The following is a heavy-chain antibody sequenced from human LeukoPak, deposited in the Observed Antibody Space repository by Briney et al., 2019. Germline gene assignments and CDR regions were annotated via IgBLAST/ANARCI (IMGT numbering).Heavy chain of an antibody. Sequence: GGSLSLSCAASGFTFSNYWMSWVRQAPGKGLEWVANIKEDGSEKYYVDSVKGRFTISRDNARNSLYLKMNSLRAADTAVYYCASGRQLGYWGQGTLVTVSS. CDR1: GFTFSNYW. CDR3: ASGRQLGY. J-gene: IGHJ4*02. CDR2: IKEDGSEK. V-gene: IGHV3-7*01. D-gene: IGHD6-13*01.